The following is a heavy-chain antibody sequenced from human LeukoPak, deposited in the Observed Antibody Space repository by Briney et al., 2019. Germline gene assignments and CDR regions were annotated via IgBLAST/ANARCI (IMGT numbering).Heavy chain of an antibody. CDR1: GGSFSGYY. D-gene: IGHD2-2*01. J-gene: IGHJ1*01. CDR3: ARGLWCSSTSCPKTAEYFQH. CDR2: MNHSGST. Sequence: SETLSLTCAVYGGSFSGYYWSWIRQPPGKGLEWIGEMNHSGSTNYNPSLKSRVTISVDTSKNQFSLKLSSVTAADTAVYCCARGLWCSSTSCPKTAEYFQHWGQGTLVTVSS. V-gene: IGHV4-34*01.